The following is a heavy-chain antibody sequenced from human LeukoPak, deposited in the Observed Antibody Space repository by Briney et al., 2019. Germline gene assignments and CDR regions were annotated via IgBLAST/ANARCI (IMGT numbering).Heavy chain of an antibody. V-gene: IGHV1-69*13. CDR1: GGTFSSYA. D-gene: IGHD2-2*03. J-gene: IGHJ6*03. CDR3: ARVGIVVVPAAMEDYYYYMDV. Sequence: GASVKVSCKASGGTFSSYAISWVRQAPGQGLEWMGGIIPIFGTANYAQKFQGRVTITADESTSTAYMELSSLRSEDTAVYYCARVGIVVVPAAMEDYYYYMDVWGKGTTVTVSS. CDR2: IIPIFGTA.